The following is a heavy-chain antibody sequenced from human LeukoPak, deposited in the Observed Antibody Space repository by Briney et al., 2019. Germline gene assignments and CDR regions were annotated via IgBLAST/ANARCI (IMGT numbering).Heavy chain of an antibody. D-gene: IGHD2-8*02. CDR2: IKEDGSEN. V-gene: IGHV3-7*01. Sequence: GGSLRLSCAASGFTFSTYWMHWVRQAPGKGLEWVANIKEDGSENYYVDSVKGRFTISRDNAKNSLYLQMNSLRAEDTAVYYCARGLWSGTYWGQGTLVTVSS. J-gene: IGHJ4*02. CDR3: ARGLWSGTY. CDR1: GFTFSTYW.